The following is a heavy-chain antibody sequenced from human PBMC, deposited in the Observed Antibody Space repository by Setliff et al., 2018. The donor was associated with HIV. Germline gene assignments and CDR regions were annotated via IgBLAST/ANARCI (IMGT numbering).Heavy chain of an antibody. CDR3: AHFTHFRDVYFDS. V-gene: IGHV2-5*02. CDR2: IYWDDDV. Sequence: SGPRWEPPQTLTLTCTFSGFSLASSGVGVAWVRQPPGEGLEWLALIYWDDDVRYSPPLKNRLSISKDNSKNQVVLAMSNMDPVDTATYFCAHFTHFRDVYFDSWGPGILVTVSS. D-gene: IGHD2-21*01. J-gene: IGHJ4*01. CDR1: GFSLASSGVG.